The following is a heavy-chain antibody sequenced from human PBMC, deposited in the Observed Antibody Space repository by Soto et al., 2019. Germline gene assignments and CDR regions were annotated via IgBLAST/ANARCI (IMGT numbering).Heavy chain of an antibody. D-gene: IGHD2-2*01. CDR3: AKYQGYCSITSCPIDDVFDI. CDR1: GFTFSSYA. Sequence: HPGGSLRLSCAASGFTFSSYAMSWVRQAPGKGLEWVSAISGRDSSTYYADSVKGRFTISRDNSKNTLYLEMNSLRAEDTAVYYCAKYQGYCSITSCPIDDVFDIWGQGTMVTVSS. J-gene: IGHJ3*02. CDR2: ISGRDSST. V-gene: IGHV3-23*01.